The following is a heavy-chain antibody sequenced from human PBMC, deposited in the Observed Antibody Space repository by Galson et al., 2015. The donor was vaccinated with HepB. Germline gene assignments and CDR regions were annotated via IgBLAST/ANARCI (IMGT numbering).Heavy chain of an antibody. CDR1: GFTFSSYA. Sequence: SLRLSCAASGFTFSSYAMHWVRQAPGKGLEWVAVISYDGSNKYYADSVKGRFTISRDNSKNTLYLQMNSLRAEDTAVYYCARATHRYCSSTSCYQQGTFDYWGQGTLVTVSS. CDR3: ARATHRYCSSTSCYQQGTFDY. D-gene: IGHD2-2*01. J-gene: IGHJ4*02. CDR2: ISYDGSNK. V-gene: IGHV3-30-3*01.